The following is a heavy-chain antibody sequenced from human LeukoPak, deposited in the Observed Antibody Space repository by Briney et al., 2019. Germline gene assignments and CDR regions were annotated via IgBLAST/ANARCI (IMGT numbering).Heavy chain of an antibody. J-gene: IGHJ4*02. CDR3: AKVFEVRGARRPKDY. CDR1: GFTFGTYA. CDR2: ISYDGGNK. V-gene: IGHV3-30*18. D-gene: IGHD3-10*01. Sequence: GGSLRLSCAASGFTFGTYAMTWVRQAPGKGLEWVALISYDGGNKFYADSVRDRFTISRDNSKNTLFLQMNSLRIEDTAVYYCAKVFEVRGARRPKDYWGQGTLVIVSS.